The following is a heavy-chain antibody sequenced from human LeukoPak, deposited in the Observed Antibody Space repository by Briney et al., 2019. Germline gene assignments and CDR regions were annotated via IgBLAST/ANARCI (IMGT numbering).Heavy chain of an antibody. CDR2: ISSSETT. V-gene: IGHV4-59*02. CDR1: GGSVTSYY. CDR3: ARGYCSDERCPVFPS. D-gene: IGHD2-15*01. Sequence: KTSETLALTCSVSGGSVTSYYWNWVRQTPGKGLEWIGYISSSETTDYGPSFKSRVTMSLDTSKNQFSLKLSSVTAADTGVYYCARGYCSDERCPVFPSWGQGTLATVSS. J-gene: IGHJ5*02.